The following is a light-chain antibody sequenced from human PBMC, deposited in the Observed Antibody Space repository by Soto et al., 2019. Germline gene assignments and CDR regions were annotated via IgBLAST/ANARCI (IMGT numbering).Light chain of an antibody. CDR1: SSDVGGYNY. CDR2: EVS. V-gene: IGLV2-14*01. J-gene: IGLJ1*01. Sequence: QSVLTQPASVSGSPGQSITISCTGTSSDVGGYNYVSWYQQHPGKAPKLMIYEVSNRPSGVSNRFSGSKSGNTASLTISGLQAEDEADYYCQSYDSSLSGSEVFGNGTQLTVL. CDR3: QSYDSSLSGSEV.